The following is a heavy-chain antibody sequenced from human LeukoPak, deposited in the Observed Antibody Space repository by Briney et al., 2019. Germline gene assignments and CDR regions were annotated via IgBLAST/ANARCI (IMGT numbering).Heavy chain of an antibody. Sequence: SETLSLTCSVSGGSISSYSWSWIRQPPGKGLEWIGYIYYSGSTNYNPSLKRRVTQSVDTSKNQFSLKLSSVTAVDTAVYYCARLRPDYDILTGFPMDVWGPGTTDTVSS. CDR2: IYYSGST. CDR1: GGSISSYS. D-gene: IGHD3-9*01. J-gene: IGHJ6*02. V-gene: IGHV4-59*01. CDR3: ARLRPDYDILTGFPMDV.